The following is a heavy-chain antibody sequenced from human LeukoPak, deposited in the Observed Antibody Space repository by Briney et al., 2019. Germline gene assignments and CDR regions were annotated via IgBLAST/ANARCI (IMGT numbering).Heavy chain of an antibody. V-gene: IGHV3-23*01. CDR2: ISASGDYT. D-gene: IGHD3-22*01. J-gene: IGHJ4*02. CDR3: AKRGAYYYDSSGYSHFDY. CDR1: GFTFSSYA. Sequence: GGSLRLSCAASGFTFSSYAMSWVRQAPGKGLEWVSAISASGDYTHYADSVKGRFTISRDNTKNTLYLQMNSLRAEDTAIYYCAKRGAYYYDSSGYSHFDYWGQGTLVTVSS.